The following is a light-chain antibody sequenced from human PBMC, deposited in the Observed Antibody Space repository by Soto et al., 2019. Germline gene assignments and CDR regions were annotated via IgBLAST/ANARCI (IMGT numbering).Light chain of an antibody. CDR1: SSDVGGYNY. Sequence: QSALTQPASVSGSPGQSITISCTGTSSDVGGYNYVSWYQQHPGKAPKLIIYDVTNRPSGVSNRFSGSKSVNTASLTISGLQAEDEADYYCSSYTISSTWVFGGGTQLTVL. CDR2: DVT. J-gene: IGLJ3*02. V-gene: IGLV2-14*01. CDR3: SSYTISSTWV.